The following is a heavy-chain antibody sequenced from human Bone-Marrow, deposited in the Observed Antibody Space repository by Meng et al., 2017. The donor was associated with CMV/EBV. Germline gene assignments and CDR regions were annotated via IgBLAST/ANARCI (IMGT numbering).Heavy chain of an antibody. J-gene: IGHJ6*02. D-gene: IGHD1-7*01. CDR2: INPNSGGT. Sequence: ASVKVSCKASGYTFTGYYMHWVRQAPGQGLEWMGWINPNSGGTNYAQRFQGRVSMTRGTSISTAYMELSGLRSDDTAVYYCARKGPKILRTTNGFYYYGMDVWGQGTTVTVPS. V-gene: IGHV1-2*02. CDR1: GYTFTGYY. CDR3: ARKGPKILRTTNGFYYYGMDV.